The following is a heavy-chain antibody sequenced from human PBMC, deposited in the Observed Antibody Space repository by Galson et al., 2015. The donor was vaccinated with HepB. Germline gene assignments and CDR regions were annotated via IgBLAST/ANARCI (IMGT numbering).Heavy chain of an antibody. CDR2: MYKSGST. CDR3: ARHFFSWEDKTNWFDP. Sequence: LVKPTQTLTLTCTFSGLSLSTSGMCVSWIRQPAGKGLEWIGRMYKSGSTNYNPSLKSRVTMSLDTSKNQFSLGLSSVTAADTAVYYCARHFFSWEDKTNWFDPWGQGTLVTVSS. D-gene: IGHD1-26*01. CDR1: GLSLSTSGM. V-gene: IGHV4-61*02. J-gene: IGHJ5*02.